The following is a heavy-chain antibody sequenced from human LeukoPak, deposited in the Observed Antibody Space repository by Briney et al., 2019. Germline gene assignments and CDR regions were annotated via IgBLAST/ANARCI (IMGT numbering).Heavy chain of an antibody. CDR3: ARDRSIYGDAFDI. CDR1: GFTFSSYA. V-gene: IGHV3-64*01. J-gene: IGHJ3*02. Sequence: PGWSLRLSCAASGFTFSSYAMHWVRQAPGKGLECVSAISSNGGSTYYANSVKGRFTISRDNSKNTLYLQMGSLRAEDMAVYYCARDRSIYGDAFDIWGQGTMVTVSS. D-gene: IGHD4-17*01. CDR2: ISSNGGST.